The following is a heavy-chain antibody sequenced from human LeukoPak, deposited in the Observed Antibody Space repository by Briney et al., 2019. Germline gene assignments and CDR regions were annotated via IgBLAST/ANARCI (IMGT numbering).Heavy chain of an antibody. CDR1: GFTFSSYA. Sequence: SGGSLRLSCAASGFTFSSYAMHWVRQAPGKGLEWVAVISYDGSNKYYADSVKGRFTISRDNSKNTLYLQMNSLRAEDTAVYYCASDKISSSWYKGTGYYYGMDVWGQGTTVTVSS. D-gene: IGHD6-13*01. CDR2: ISYDGSNK. CDR3: ASDKISSSWYKGTGYYYGMDV. J-gene: IGHJ6*02. V-gene: IGHV3-30-3*01.